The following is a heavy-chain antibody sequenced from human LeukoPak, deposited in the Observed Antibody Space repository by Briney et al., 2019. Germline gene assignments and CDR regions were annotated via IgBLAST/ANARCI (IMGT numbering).Heavy chain of an antibody. Sequence: GGSLSLSCAASGFTFSSYAMSWVRQAPAKGLEWVSAISGSGGSTYYADSVKGRFTISRDNSKNTLYLQMNSLRAEDTAVYYCAKGGYYYDSSGYYYDFDYWGQGTLVTVSS. D-gene: IGHD3-22*01. CDR3: AKGGYYYDSSGYYYDFDY. J-gene: IGHJ4*02. V-gene: IGHV3-23*01. CDR1: GFTFSSYA. CDR2: ISGSGGST.